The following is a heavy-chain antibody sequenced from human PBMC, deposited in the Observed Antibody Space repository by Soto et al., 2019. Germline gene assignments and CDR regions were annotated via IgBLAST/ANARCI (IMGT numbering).Heavy chain of an antibody. D-gene: IGHD6-13*01. CDR1: GFTFSSYA. CDR2: ISYDGSNK. Sequence: GGSLRLSCAASGFTFSSYAMHWVRQAPGKGLEWVAVISYDGSNKYYADSVKGRFTISRDNSKNTLYLQMNSLRAEDTAVYYCARDLAAAIDPWGQGTLVTVSS. V-gene: IGHV3-30-3*01. CDR3: ARDLAAAIDP. J-gene: IGHJ5*02.